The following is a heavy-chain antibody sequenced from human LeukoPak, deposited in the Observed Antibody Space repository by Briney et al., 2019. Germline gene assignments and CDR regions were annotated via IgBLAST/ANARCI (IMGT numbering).Heavy chain of an antibody. CDR1: GFTFSDSY. CDR3: VRGGCSSSSCYPDY. Sequence: PGGSLRLSCAASGFTFSDSYMSWIRQAPGKGLEWVSYISGSGSTIYYADPLKGRFTISRDNAKDSLYLQMNSLRAEDTAVYYCVRGGCSSSSCYPDYWGQGTLVTVSS. CDR2: ISGSGSTI. J-gene: IGHJ4*02. D-gene: IGHD2-2*01. V-gene: IGHV3-11*01.